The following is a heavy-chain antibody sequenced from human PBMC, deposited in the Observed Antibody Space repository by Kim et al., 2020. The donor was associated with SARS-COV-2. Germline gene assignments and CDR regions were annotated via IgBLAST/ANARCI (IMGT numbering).Heavy chain of an antibody. CDR2: ISGSGGST. CDR3: AKDSRIAAKGYYYYYYGMDV. V-gene: IGHV3-23*01. J-gene: IGHJ6*02. CDR1: GFTFSSYA. D-gene: IGHD6-6*01. Sequence: GGSLRLSCAASGFTFSSYAMSWVRQAPGKGLEWVSAISGSGGSTYYADSVKGRFTISRDNSKNTLYLQMNSLRAEDTAVYYCAKDSRIAAKGYYYYYYGMDVWGQGTTVTVSS.